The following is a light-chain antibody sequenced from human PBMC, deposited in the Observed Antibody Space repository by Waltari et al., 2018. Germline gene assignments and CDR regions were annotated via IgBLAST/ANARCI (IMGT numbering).Light chain of an antibody. Sequence: QSVLTQPPSASGTPGQRVTISCSGSSSNTGSNYVYWYQQLPGTAPKLLIYKNNRRPSGVPDRFSGSKSGTSASLAISGLRSEDEADYSCAAWDDSLSGVVFGGGTKLTVL. V-gene: IGLV1-47*01. J-gene: IGLJ2*01. CDR2: KNN. CDR1: SSNTGSNY. CDR3: AAWDDSLSGVV.